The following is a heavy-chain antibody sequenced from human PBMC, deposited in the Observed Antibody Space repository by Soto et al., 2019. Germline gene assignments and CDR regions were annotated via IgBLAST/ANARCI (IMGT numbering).Heavy chain of an antibody. Sequence: QVQLVQSGAEVKRPGSSVKVSCKASGGTFSNYAISWVRRAPGQGLEWMGGIIPIFGTANYAQKFQARVTITADESTSTAYMELNSLRSEDTAMYYCARSPSVAAGSTLGWFDPWGQGTLVTVSS. CDR3: ARSPSVAAGSTLGWFDP. CDR2: IIPIFGTA. D-gene: IGHD6-13*01. V-gene: IGHV1-69*01. CDR1: GGTFSNYA. J-gene: IGHJ5*02.